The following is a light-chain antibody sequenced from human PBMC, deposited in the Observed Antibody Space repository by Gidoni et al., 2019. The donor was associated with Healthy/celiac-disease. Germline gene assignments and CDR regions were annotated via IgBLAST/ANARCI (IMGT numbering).Light chain of an antibody. CDR1: SSNIGINT. CDR3: AAWDDSLV. Sequence: QSVLTQPPSASGTPGQRVTISCSGSSSNIGINTVNWYQQLPGTAPKLLIYSNNQRPSGVPDRFSGSKSGTSASLAISGLQSEDEADYYCAAWDDSLVFGGGTKLTVL. J-gene: IGLJ2*01. CDR2: SNN. V-gene: IGLV1-44*01.